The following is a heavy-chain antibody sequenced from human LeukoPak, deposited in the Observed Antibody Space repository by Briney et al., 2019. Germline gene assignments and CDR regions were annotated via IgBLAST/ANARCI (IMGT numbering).Heavy chain of an antibody. J-gene: IGHJ4*02. CDR1: GFTFSNAW. V-gene: IGHV3-15*01. CDR3: TTARGGFSGYDY. Sequence: GGSLRLSCAASGFTFSNAWMSWVRQAPGKGLEWVGRIKSKTDGGTTDYAAPVKGRFTISRDDSKNTLYLQMNSLKTEDTAVYYCTTARGGFSGYDYWGQGTLVTVSS. CDR2: IKSKTDGGTT. D-gene: IGHD3-22*01.